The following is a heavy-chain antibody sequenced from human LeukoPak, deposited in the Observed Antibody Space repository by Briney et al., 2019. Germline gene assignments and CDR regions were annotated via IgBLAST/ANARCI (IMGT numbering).Heavy chain of an antibody. Sequence: PGRSLRLSCAASGFTFSSYAMHWVRQAPGKGLEWVAVISYDGSNKYYADSVKGRFTISRDNSKNTLYLQMNSLRAEDTAVYYCARAGYCSGGGCYSIGPNDAFDIWGQGTMVTVSS. CDR1: GFTFSSYA. J-gene: IGHJ3*02. CDR3: ARAGYCSGGGCYSIGPNDAFDI. CDR2: ISYDGSNK. D-gene: IGHD2-15*01. V-gene: IGHV3-30-3*01.